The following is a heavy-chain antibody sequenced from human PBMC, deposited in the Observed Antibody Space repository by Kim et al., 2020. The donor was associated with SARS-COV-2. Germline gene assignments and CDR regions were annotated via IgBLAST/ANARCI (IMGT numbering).Heavy chain of an antibody. D-gene: IGHD3-22*01. CDR2: IDPSDSYT. Sequence: GESLKISCKGSGYSFTSYWISWVRQMPGKGLEWMGRIDPSDSYTNYSPSFQGHVTISADKSISTAYLQWSSLKASDTAMYYCARHRYDSSGYYYVDFDYWGQGTLVTVSS. V-gene: IGHV5-10-1*01. CDR1: GYSFTSYW. J-gene: IGHJ4*02. CDR3: ARHRYDSSGYYYVDFDY.